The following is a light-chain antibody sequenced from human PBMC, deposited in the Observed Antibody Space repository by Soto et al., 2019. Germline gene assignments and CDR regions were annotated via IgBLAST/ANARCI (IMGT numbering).Light chain of an antibody. J-gene: IGLJ2*01. Sequence: QAVVTQPPSVSGAPGQRVTISCTGSSSNIGAGYDVHWYQQLPGTDPKLLIYGNSNRPSGVPDRFSGSKSGTSASLAITGRQAEDEADSYCQSYDSSLSGHVVFGGGTQLTVL. V-gene: IGLV1-40*01. CDR2: GNS. CDR3: QSYDSSLSGHVV. CDR1: SSNIGAGYD.